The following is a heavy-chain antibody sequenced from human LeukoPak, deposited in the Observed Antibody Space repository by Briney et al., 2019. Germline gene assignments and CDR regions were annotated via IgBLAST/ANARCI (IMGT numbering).Heavy chain of an antibody. J-gene: IGHJ4*02. D-gene: IGHD7-27*01. V-gene: IGHV3-30-3*02. CDR2: ISYDGSNK. CDR1: GFTFSSYA. CDR3: AKSQLTGTFDY. Sequence: GRSLRLSCAASGFTFSSYAMHWVRQAPGKGLEWVAVISYDGSNKYYADSVKGRFTISRDNSKNTLYLQMNSLRAEDTALYYCAKSQLTGTFDYWGQGTLVTVSS.